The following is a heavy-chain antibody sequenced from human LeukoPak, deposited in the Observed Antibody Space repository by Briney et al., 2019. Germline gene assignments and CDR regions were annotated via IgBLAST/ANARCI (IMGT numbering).Heavy chain of an antibody. Sequence: GESLKISCAASGFTFTDFWMTWVRQAPGKGLEWVANIKPDGRETYYSDSVKGRFTISRDNAQNSLHLDMNNLSAEDTAVYYCARDDSGWYSFDSWGQGTLVTVSS. CDR1: GFTFTDFW. J-gene: IGHJ4*02. D-gene: IGHD6-19*01. CDR2: IKPDGRET. V-gene: IGHV3-7*04. CDR3: ARDDSGWYSFDS.